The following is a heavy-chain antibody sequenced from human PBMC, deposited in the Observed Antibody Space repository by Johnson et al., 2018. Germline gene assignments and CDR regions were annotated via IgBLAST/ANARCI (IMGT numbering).Heavy chain of an antibody. CDR1: GYTFTSYD. CDR2: RNPNSGNT. J-gene: IGHJ6*02. CDR3: AREGDLNPIFCMDV. V-gene: IGHV1-8*01. Sequence: QVQLVQSGAEVKKPGASVKVSCKASGYTFTSYDINWVRQATGQGLEWMGWRNPNSGNTGYAEKFQGRVTMTRNTSISTAYMELSSLRSEDKAVYYCAREGDLNPIFCMDVWGQGTTVTVSS. D-gene: IGHD1-14*01.